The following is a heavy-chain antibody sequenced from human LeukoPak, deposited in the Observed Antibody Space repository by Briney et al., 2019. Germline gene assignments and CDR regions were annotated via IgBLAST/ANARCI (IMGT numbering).Heavy chain of an antibody. V-gene: IGHV1-18*01. D-gene: IGHD6-13*01. CDR1: GYTFSSHS. Sequence: ASVKVACKTSGYTFSSHSMNWVRQAPGQGLEWMGWISPYNGNTNYAQKLQGRVTLTTDISTSTAYMEVRSLRSDDTAVYYCARGEYELVGDYWGQGTLVTVSS. J-gene: IGHJ4*02. CDR2: ISPYNGNT. CDR3: ARGEYELVGDY.